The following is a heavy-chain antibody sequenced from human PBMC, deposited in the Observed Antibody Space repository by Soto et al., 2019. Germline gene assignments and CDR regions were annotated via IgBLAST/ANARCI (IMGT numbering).Heavy chain of an antibody. CDR2: ISWNSGSI. V-gene: IGHV3-9*01. CDR3: GKDISSGGWYYYYGMDV. J-gene: IGHJ6*02. D-gene: IGHD6-19*01. CDR1: GFTFDDYA. Sequence: SLRLSCAASGFTFDDYATHWVRQAPGKGLEWVSGISWNSGSIGYADSVKGRFTISRDNAKNSLYLQMNSLRAEDTALYYCGKDISSGGWYYYYGMDVWGQGTTVTVSS.